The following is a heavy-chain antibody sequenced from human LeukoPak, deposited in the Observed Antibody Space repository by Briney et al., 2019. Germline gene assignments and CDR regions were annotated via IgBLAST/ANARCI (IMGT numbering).Heavy chain of an antibody. D-gene: IGHD4/OR15-4a*01. J-gene: IGHJ4*02. CDR2: ISGSGGSI. CDR1: GFTFSSYV. CDR3: AKDAKYVFFDY. V-gene: IGHV3-23*01. Sequence: GGSLRLSCAASGFTFSSYVMSWVRQAPGKGLEWVSAISGSGGSIYYADSVKGRFTVSRDNSKNTLYLQMNSLRAEDTAVYYCAKDAKYVFFDYWGQGTLVTVSS.